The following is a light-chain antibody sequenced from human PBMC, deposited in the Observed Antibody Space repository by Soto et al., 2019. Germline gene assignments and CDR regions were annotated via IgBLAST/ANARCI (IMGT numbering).Light chain of an antibody. CDR1: SSDVGDYNY. J-gene: IGLJ2*01. CDR3: SSYAGSNNLVV. V-gene: IGLV2-8*01. Sequence: QSALTQPPSASGSPGQSVTISCTGTSSDVGDYNYVSWYQHHPGKAPKLMIYEVSKRPSGVPDRFSGSKSGNTASLTVSGLHADDDADYYCSSYAGSNNLVVFGGGTKVTVL. CDR2: EVS.